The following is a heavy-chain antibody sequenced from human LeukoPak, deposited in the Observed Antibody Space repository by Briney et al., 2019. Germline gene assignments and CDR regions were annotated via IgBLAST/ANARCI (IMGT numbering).Heavy chain of an antibody. J-gene: IGHJ4*02. CDR1: GFTFSSYG. V-gene: IGHV3-30*18. CDR3: AKDNGGNLDY. D-gene: IGHD4-23*01. Sequence: GRSLRLSCAASGFTFSSYGMHWVRQAPDKGLEWVAVISYDGSNKYYADSVKGRFTISRDNSKNTLYLQMNSLRAEDTAVYYCAKDNGGNLDYWGQGTLVTVSS. CDR2: ISYDGSNK.